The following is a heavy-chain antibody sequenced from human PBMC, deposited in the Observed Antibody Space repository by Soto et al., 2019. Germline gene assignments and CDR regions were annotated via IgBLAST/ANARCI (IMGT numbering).Heavy chain of an antibody. CDR3: ARYPPTTRRYFYGLDV. CDR1: GFTYSDYY. J-gene: IGHJ6*02. CDR2: ISSDGDTR. D-gene: IGHD4-4*01. V-gene: IGHV3-11*01. Sequence: QVKMVQSGGGLVKPGGSLRLSCSGSGFTYSDYYMSWIRRTPGKGLEWVAYISSDGDTRYYADSVKGRFSITRDNTKKSVYLQMNRLRTEETVISYCARYPPTTRRYFYGLDVWGQGTTVIVS.